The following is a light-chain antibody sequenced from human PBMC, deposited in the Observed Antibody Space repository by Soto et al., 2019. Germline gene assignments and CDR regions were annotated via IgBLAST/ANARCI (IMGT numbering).Light chain of an antibody. CDR3: QQYNNWPRT. J-gene: IGKJ1*01. CDR2: GAS. Sequence: ENVFTQSPGTLSLSPGERATLSCRASQTVSSTYLAWYQQKPGQAPRLLIYGASSRDTGIPDRFSGTVSGTDFTLTISRLEPEDFAVYYCQQYNNWPRTFGQGTKVDIK. CDR1: QTVSSTY. V-gene: IGKV3-20*01.